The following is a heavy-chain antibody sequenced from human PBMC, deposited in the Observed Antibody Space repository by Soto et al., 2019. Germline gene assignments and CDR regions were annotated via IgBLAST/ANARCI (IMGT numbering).Heavy chain of an antibody. J-gene: IGHJ4*02. CDR2: IGSDGSNK. CDR1: GFTLSTYD. CDR3: ARDALVRGVHPPDY. V-gene: IGHV3-33*01. Sequence: QVQLVESGGGVVQPGRSLKLSCAASGFTLSTYDIHWVRQAPGKGLAWVAVIGSDGSNKYYADSVKGRFTISRDNSKNTVELQMNGLRAEDTAVYYCARDALVRGVHPPDYWGQLTLVTVSS. D-gene: IGHD3-10*01.